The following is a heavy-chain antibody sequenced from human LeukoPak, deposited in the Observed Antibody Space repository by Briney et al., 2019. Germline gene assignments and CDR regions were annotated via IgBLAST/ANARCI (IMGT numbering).Heavy chain of an antibody. D-gene: IGHD1-26*01. CDR2: IWYDGSNK. V-gene: IGHV3-33*01. CDR1: GFTFSSYG. J-gene: IGHJ4*02. Sequence: PGGSLRLSCAASGFTFSSYGMHWVRQAPGKGLEWVAVIWYDGSNKYYADSVKGRFTISRDNSKNTLYLQMNSLRAEDTAVYYCARGFGGATLEAYFDYWGQGTLVTVSS. CDR3: ARGFGGATLEAYFDY.